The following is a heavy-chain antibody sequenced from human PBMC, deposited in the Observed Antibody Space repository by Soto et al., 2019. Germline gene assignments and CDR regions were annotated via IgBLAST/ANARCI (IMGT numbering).Heavy chain of an antibody. V-gene: IGHV3-30*04. J-gene: IGHJ5*02. CDR2: ISFDGRNK. Sequence: QVQLVDSGGGVVQPGRSLRLSCAASGFNISSYAMHWVRQAPGQGLEWVAFISFDGRNKYYPNSVKGRFTMSRDNSKNTLYLEMSSLTIEDAATYYCARDRGYPWGQGTLVTVSA. CDR3: ARDRGYP. D-gene: IGHD3-10*01. CDR1: GFNISSYA.